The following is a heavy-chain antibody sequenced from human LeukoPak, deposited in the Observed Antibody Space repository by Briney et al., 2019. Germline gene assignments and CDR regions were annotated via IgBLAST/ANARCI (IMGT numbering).Heavy chain of an antibody. CDR2: ISSSSSYI. CDR3: ARDVDEEIHSSSWYDWFDP. CDR1: GFTFSSYS. Sequence: PGGSLRLSCAASGFTFSSYSMNWVRQAPGKGLEWVSSISSSSSYIYYADSVKGRFTISRDNAKNSLYLQMNSLRAEDTAVYYCARDVDEEIHSSSWYDWFDPWGQGTLVTVSS. V-gene: IGHV3-21*01. D-gene: IGHD6-13*01. J-gene: IGHJ5*02.